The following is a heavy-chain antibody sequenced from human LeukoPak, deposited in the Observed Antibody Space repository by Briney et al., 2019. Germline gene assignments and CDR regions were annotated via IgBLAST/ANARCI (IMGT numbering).Heavy chain of an antibody. CDR2: INPNSGGT. CDR3: ARGDKVGLRLGESPNWFDP. V-gene: IGHV1-2*02. J-gene: IGHJ5*02. CDR1: GYTFTGYY. Sequence: ASVKVSCKASGYTFTGYYMHWVRQAPGQGLEWMGWINPNSGGTNYAQKFQGRVTMTRDTSISTAYMELSRLRSDDTAVYHCARGDKVGLRLGESPNWFDPWGQGTLVTVSS. D-gene: IGHD3-16*01.